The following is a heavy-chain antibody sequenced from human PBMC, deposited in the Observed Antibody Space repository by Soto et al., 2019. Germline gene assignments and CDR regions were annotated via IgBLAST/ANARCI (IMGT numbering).Heavy chain of an antibody. J-gene: IGHJ6*02. CDR1: GFTFSSYS. Sequence: GGSLRLSCAASGFTFSSYSMNWVRQAPGKGLEWVSSISSSSSYIYYADSVKGRFTISRDNAKNSLYLQMNSLRSEDTAVYYCARSFVDTAMAADSYYYYGMDVWGQGTTVTVSS. CDR3: ARSFVDTAMAADSYYYYGMDV. CDR2: ISSSSSYI. V-gene: IGHV3-21*04. D-gene: IGHD5-18*01.